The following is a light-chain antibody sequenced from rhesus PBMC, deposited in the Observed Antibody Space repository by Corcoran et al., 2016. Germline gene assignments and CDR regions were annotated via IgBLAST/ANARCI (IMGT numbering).Light chain of an antibody. CDR3: QQRNTFPFT. J-gene: IGKJ3*01. CDR2: DAS. V-gene: IGKV1-38*01. CDR1: QGISSY. Sequence: DIQLTQSPSSLSASVGDRVTITCRASQGISSYLAWYQQNSGKAPKLLIFDASSLQSGVPSKFSCSGSGIEFTLTISRLQPEDFATYYCQQRNTFPFTFGPGTKLDIK.